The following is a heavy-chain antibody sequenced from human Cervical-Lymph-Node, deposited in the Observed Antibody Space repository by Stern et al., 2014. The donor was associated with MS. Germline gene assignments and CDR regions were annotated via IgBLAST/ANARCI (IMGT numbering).Heavy chain of an antibody. Sequence: QVQLQESGPGLVRPSETLSLTCTVSGGSVSRTSYYWGWIRQPPGKGLEWIASSYYSEKTFYNPTLKSRAPIPEHTPKTQSPLSLSSVTAADTAVYYCAKDSGTYSSDAFDIWGQGTMVTVSS. J-gene: IGHJ3*02. V-gene: IGHV4-39*02. CDR2: SYYSEKT. CDR3: AKDSGTYSSDAFDI. D-gene: IGHD1-26*01. CDR1: GGSVSRTSYY.